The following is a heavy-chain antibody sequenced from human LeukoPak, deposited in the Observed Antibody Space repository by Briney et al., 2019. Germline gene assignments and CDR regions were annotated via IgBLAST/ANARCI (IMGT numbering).Heavy chain of an antibody. V-gene: IGHV1-2*02. CDR3: ARRETNTQWGFDY. D-gene: IGHD1-26*01. Sequence: ASVKVSCKASGYTFTGYHMHWVRQAPGQGLEWVGWVNPNNGDTNYAQKFQGRVTMTRDTSISTAYMELNRLRSDDTAVYYCARRETNTQWGFDYWGQGTLVTVSS. CDR2: VNPNNGDT. J-gene: IGHJ4*02. CDR1: GYTFTGYH.